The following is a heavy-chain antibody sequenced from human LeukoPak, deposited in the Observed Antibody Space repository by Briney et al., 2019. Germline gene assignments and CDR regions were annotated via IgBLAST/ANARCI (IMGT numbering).Heavy chain of an antibody. J-gene: IGHJ3*02. V-gene: IGHV4-34*01. Sequence: PSETLSLTCAVYGGSFSGYYWSWIRQPPGKGLEWIGEISHSGSTNYNPSLKSRVTISVDTSKNQFSLKLSSVTAADTAVYYCATMYYDFWSGYYSHAFDIWGQGTMVTVSS. CDR1: GGSFSGYY. CDR3: ATMYYDFWSGYYSHAFDI. D-gene: IGHD3-3*01. CDR2: ISHSGST.